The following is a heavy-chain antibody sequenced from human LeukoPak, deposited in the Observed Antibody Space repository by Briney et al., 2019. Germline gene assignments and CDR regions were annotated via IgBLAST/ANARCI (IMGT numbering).Heavy chain of an antibody. Sequence: SVKVSCEASGGTFSGYAISWVRHALGHGLEWMGEIIPIFGTAKYAQKFQGRVTITADESTSTAYMELSSLRSEDTAVYYCAGPPHYCSGGSCYSSDAFDIWGQGTMVTVSS. D-gene: IGHD2-15*01. CDR3: AGPPHYCSGGSCYSSDAFDI. CDR2: IIPIFGTA. V-gene: IGHV1-69*13. CDR1: GGTFSGYA. J-gene: IGHJ3*02.